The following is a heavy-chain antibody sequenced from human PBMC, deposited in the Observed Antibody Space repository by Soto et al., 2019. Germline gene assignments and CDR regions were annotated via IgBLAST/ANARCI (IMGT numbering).Heavy chain of an antibody. D-gene: IGHD5-18*01. CDR2: INAANGDT. CDR1: GYTFTRNA. J-gene: IGHJ4*02. Sequence: QVQLVQSGTEVKMPGASVRLSCKASGYTFTRNAIHWVRQAPGQRLEWMGWINAANGDTRYSQKLQGRVTIIRDTSATTAYMELSRLTYEDTAVYYCTTPPWGGYSFDDWGQGTLVTVSS. V-gene: IGHV1-3*01. CDR3: TTPPWGGYSFDD.